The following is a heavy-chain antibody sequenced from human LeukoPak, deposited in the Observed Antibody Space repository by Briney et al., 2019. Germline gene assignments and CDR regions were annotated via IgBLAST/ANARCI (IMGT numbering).Heavy chain of an antibody. V-gene: IGHV3-21*01. CDR1: GFTFSSYS. J-gene: IGHJ4*02. CDR2: ISSSSSYI. CDR3: ARGGFVDTAMVPFDY. Sequence: GGSLRLSCAASGFTFSSYSMNWVRQAPGKGLEWVSSISSSSSYIYYADSVKGRFTISRDNAKNSLYLQMNSLRAEDTAAYYCARGGFVDTAMVPFDYWGQGTLVTVSS. D-gene: IGHD5-18*01.